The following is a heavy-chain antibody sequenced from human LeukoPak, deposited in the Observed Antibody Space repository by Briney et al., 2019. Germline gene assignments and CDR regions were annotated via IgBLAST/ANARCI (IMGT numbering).Heavy chain of an antibody. D-gene: IGHD3-10*01. V-gene: IGHV1-2*02. CDR1: GYTFSGYY. CDR3: ARGTNIYGSGRDWFDP. J-gene: IGHJ5*02. Sequence: GASVKVSCKASGYTFSGYYMHWVRQAPGQGLERMGWINPKSGGTNYAQKFQGRVTMTGDTSISTAYMELSRLRSDDTAVYYCARGTNIYGSGRDWFDPWGQGTLVTVSS. CDR2: INPKSGGT.